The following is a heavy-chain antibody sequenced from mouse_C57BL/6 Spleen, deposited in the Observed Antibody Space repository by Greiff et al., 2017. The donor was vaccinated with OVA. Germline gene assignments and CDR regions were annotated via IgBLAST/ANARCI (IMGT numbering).Heavy chain of an antibody. CDR3: TRDGSNFDY. J-gene: IGHJ2*01. D-gene: IGHD1-1*01. CDR1: GFTFSSYA. Sequence: EVHLVESGEGLVKPGGSLKLSCAASGFTFSSYAMSWVRQTPEKRLEWVAYISRGGGYIYYADTVKGRFTISRDNARNTLYLQMSSLKSEDTAMYYCTRDGSNFDYWGQGTTLTVSS. CDR2: ISRGGGYI. V-gene: IGHV5-9-1*02.